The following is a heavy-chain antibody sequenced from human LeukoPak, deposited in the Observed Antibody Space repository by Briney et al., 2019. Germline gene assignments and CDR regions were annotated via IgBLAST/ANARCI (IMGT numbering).Heavy chain of an antibody. CDR3: ARHGILTDHSIRY. V-gene: IGHV4-39*01. D-gene: IGHD3-9*01. CDR1: GGSLTTNTFY. CDR2: VYYTGIT. Sequence: SETLSLICTLSGGSLTTNTFYWGWIRQPPGKGLEWIGTVYYTGITHYNPSLKSRITISVDTSKNHFSLKLTSVTAADTAVYFCARHGILTDHSIRYWGQGLLVTVSS. J-gene: IGHJ4*01.